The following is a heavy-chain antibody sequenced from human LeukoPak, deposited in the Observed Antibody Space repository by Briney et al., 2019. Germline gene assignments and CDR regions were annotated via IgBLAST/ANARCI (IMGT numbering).Heavy chain of an antibody. J-gene: IGHJ5*02. CDR1: GFTFSSYS. Sequence: GGSLRLSCAASGFTFSSYSMNWVRQAPGKGLEWVSSISSSSSYIYYADSVKGRFTISRDNAKNSLYLQMNSLRAEDTAVYYCARDFHYDSSGFDPWGQGTLVTVSS. D-gene: IGHD3-22*01. CDR3: ARDFHYDSSGFDP. V-gene: IGHV3-21*01. CDR2: ISSSSSYI.